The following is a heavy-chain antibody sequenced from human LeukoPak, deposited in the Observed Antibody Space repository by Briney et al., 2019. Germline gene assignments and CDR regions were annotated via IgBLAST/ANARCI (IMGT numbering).Heavy chain of an antibody. J-gene: IGHJ4*02. CDR3: STEDKYCTGANCGVF. V-gene: IGHV1-2*02. CDR2: IIPDSGGT. CDR1: GYTPTEYY. D-gene: IGHD2-8*02. Sequence: EASVKVSCKASGYTPTEYYIHWVRQAPGQGLEWMGFIIPDSGGTTYQQNFQGRVTMTRDTSISTFYMVLSSLRPDDTAVYYCSTEDKYCTGANCGVFWGQGTLVTVSS.